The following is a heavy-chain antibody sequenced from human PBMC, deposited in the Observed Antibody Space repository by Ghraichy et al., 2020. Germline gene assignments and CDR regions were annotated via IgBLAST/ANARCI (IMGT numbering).Heavy chain of an antibody. CDR1: GFTFSNAW. CDR3: TADPVTGTNWFDP. CDR2: IKSKTDGGTT. J-gene: IGHJ5*02. D-gene: IGHD1-20*01. V-gene: IGHV3-15*01. Sequence: GGSLRLSCAASGFTFSNAWMSWVRQAPGKGLEWVGRIKSKTDGGTTDYAAPVKGRFTISRDDSKNTLYLQMNSLKTEDTAVYYCTADPVTGTNWFDPWGQGTLVTVSS.